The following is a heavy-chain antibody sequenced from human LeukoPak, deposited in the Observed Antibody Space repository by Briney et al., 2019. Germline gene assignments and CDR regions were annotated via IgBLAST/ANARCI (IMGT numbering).Heavy chain of an antibody. D-gene: IGHD6-13*01. V-gene: IGHV3-48*01. CDR1: GFTFSRNS. J-gene: IGHJ3*01. Sequence: GGSLRLSCAVSGFTFSRNSMNWVRQAPGKGLEWVSYISSSGSTIYYADSVKGRFTIFRDNSKNTLYLQMNSLIAEDTAVYYCAKSLIAAAGTGAFDLWGQGTMVTVSS. CDR3: AKSLIAAAGTGAFDL. CDR2: ISSSGSTI.